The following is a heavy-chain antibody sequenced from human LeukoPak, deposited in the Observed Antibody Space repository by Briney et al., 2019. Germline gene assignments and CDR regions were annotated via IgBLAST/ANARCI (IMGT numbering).Heavy chain of an antibody. Sequence: SVKVSCQASGGTFSSYAISWVRQAPGQGLEWMGGIIPIFGTANYAQKFQGRVTITADESTSTAYMELSSLRSEDTAVYYCASGRHRSYQLLSYYYYGMDVWGQGTTVTVSS. V-gene: IGHV1-69*13. CDR2: IIPIFGTA. CDR1: GGTFSSYA. CDR3: ASGRHRSYQLLSYYYYGMDV. J-gene: IGHJ6*02. D-gene: IGHD2-2*01.